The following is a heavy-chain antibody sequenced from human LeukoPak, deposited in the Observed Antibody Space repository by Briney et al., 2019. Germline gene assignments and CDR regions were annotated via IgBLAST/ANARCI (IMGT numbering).Heavy chain of an antibody. CDR1: GYTFTRYY. CDR2: INPNSGGT. V-gene: IGHV1-2*02. D-gene: IGHD3-16*01. J-gene: IGHJ4*02. CDR3: ARGLRLGELLAGD. Sequence: ASVKVSFKASGYTFTRYYMHWVRQAPGQGLEWLGWINPNSGGTNYAQKFQGRVTMTRDTSISTAYMELSRLRSDDTAVYYCARGLRLGELLAGDWGQGTLVTVCS.